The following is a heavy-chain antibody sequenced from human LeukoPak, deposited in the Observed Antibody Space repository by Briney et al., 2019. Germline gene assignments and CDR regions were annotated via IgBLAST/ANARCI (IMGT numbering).Heavy chain of an antibody. J-gene: IGHJ3*02. CDR2: IYYSGST. V-gene: IGHV4-39*01. CDR3: ARQADYDILTGYYSPAFDI. CDR1: GGSISSSSHY. D-gene: IGHD3-9*01. Sequence: SETLSLTCTVSGGSISSSSHYWGWIRQPPGKGLEWIGRIYYSGSTYYNPSLKSRVTISVDTSKNQFSLKLSSVTAADTAVYYCARQADYDILTGYYSPAFDIWGQGTMVTVSS.